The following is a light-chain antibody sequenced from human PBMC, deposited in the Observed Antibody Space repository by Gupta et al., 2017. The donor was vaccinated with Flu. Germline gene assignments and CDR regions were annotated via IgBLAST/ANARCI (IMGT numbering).Light chain of an antibody. CDR2: DAS. CDR3: QQYDNLPPGLT. Sequence: DIQMTQSPSSLSASVGDRLTITCQASQDISNYLNWYQQKPGKAPKLLIYDASNLETGVPSRFSGSGSGTDFTFTISSLQPEDIATYYCQQYDNLPPGLTFGGGTKVEIK. V-gene: IGKV1-33*01. J-gene: IGKJ4*01. CDR1: QDISNY.